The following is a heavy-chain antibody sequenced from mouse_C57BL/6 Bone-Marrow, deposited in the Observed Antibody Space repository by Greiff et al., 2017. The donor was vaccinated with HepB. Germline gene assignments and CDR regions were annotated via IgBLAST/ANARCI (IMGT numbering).Heavy chain of an antibody. Sequence: VQLQQSGPELVKPGASVKISCKASGYAFSSSWMNWVKQRPGKGLEWIGRIYPGDGDTNYNGKFKGKDTLTADKSSSTSYMQLSSLTSEDSAVYFCARLGGSSYVEDYWGQGTTLTVSS. V-gene: IGHV1-82*01. CDR2: IYPGDGDT. J-gene: IGHJ2*01. CDR3: ARLGGSSYVEDY. CDR1: GYAFSSSW. D-gene: IGHD1-1*01.